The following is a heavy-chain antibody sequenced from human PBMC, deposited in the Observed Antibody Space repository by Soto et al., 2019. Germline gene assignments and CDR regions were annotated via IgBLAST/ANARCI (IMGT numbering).Heavy chain of an antibody. CDR2: IRSEAYGGTT. Sequence: ASEGTFGDYVLILVSKKQGKGLEWVSFIRSEAYGGTTEYAASVKGRFTISRDDSKSIGYLQMNDLQTEDTAVYYCSVTPLSSPWRWIGFDYLGQGALVPFS. CDR3: SVTPLSSPWRWIGFDY. CDR1: EGTFGDYV. D-gene: IGHD6-19*01. V-gene: IGHV3-49*04. J-gene: IGHJ4*02.